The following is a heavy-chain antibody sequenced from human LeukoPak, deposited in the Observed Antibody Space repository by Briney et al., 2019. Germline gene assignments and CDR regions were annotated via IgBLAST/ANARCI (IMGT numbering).Heavy chain of an antibody. D-gene: IGHD3-22*01. CDR3: ARGGIHYDSSGYVDY. Sequence: GGSLRLSCAASGFIFSDYYMTWIRQAPGKGLEWLSYIDSSGDVIYYADSVKGRFTISRDNAKNSLYLQMNSLRAEDTAVYYCARGGIHYDSSGYVDYWGQGTLVTVSS. CDR2: IDSSGDVI. CDR1: GFIFSDYY. J-gene: IGHJ4*02. V-gene: IGHV3-11*01.